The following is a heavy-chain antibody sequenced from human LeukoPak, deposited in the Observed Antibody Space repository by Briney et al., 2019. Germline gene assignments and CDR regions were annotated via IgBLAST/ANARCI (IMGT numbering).Heavy chain of an antibody. V-gene: IGHV3-7*01. Sequence: GGSLRLSCAASGFTFSSYWMSWVRQAPGKGLEWVANIKQDGSEKYYVDSVKGRFTISRDNAKNSLYLQMNSLRAEDTAVYYCARGSPYYGSGSMDVWGQGPTVTVSS. D-gene: IGHD3-10*01. CDR3: ARGSPYYGSGSMDV. CDR2: IKQDGSEK. CDR1: GFTFSSYW. J-gene: IGHJ6*02.